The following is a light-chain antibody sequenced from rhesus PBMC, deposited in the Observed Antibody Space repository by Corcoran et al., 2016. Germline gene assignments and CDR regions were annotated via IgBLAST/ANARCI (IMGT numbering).Light chain of an antibody. CDR3: QQRNSFPRT. Sequence: DIQLTQSPSSLSASVGDRVTITCRASQGISSYLAWYQQKSEKAPKLLIANASNLKNGVPSRFSGSGSGTDFTLTSNSLQPEDFATYYCQQRNSFPRTFGQGTKVEIK. V-gene: IGKV1-38*01. J-gene: IGKJ1*01. CDR1: QGISSY. CDR2: NAS.